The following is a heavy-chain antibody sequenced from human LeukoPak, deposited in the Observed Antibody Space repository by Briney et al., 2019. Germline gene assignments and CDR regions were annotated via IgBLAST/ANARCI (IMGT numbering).Heavy chain of an antibody. CDR3: ARGLWARDCSGGSSLGFDP. D-gene: IGHD2-15*01. CDR1: GYTFTSYD. J-gene: IGHJ5*02. V-gene: IGHV1-8*01. Sequence: ASVKVSCKASGYTFTSYDINWVRQATGQGLEWRGWMNPNSGNTGYAQKFQGRVTMTRNTSISTDYMELSSLRSEDTAAYYWARGLWARDCSGGSSLGFDPWGQGTLVTVSS. CDR2: MNPNSGNT.